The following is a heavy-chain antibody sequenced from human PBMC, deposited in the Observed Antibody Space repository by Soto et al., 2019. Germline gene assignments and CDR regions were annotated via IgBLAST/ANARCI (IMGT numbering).Heavy chain of an antibody. CDR3: ARDDSGFSGSHYIDYFND. CDR1: GGTFSSYT. D-gene: IGHD1-26*01. Sequence: GASVKVSCKASGGTFSSYTISWVRQAPGQGLEWMGRIIPILGIANYAQKFQGRVTFTRDTSAGTVYMQLSSLTSEDTAVYYCARDDSGFSGSHYIDYFNDWGQGALVTVSS. V-gene: IGHV1-69*04. J-gene: IGHJ4*02. CDR2: IIPILGIA.